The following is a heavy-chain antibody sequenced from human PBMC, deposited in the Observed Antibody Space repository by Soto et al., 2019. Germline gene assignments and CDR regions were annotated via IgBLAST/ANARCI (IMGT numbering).Heavy chain of an antibody. CDR2: ISYDGSDM. CDR1: GFSFSSYA. Sequence: LRLSWAASGFSFSSYAIHWVRQAPGKGLEWVAVISYDGSDMYYGDSVKGRFTISRDNSNNTLYLQMNSLRPDDTALYYCAKDPRGIVGAGAWLDSWGQGTLVTVSS. D-gene: IGHD1-26*01. V-gene: IGHV3-30*18. J-gene: IGHJ4*02. CDR3: AKDPRGIVGAGAWLDS.